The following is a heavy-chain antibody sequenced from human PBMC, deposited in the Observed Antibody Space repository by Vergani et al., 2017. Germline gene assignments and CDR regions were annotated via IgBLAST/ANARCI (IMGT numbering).Heavy chain of an antibody. V-gene: IGHV1-2*02. Sequence: AQLASSGPEMRKPGASVKVSCRASGYTFTDSQIHWFRQAPGQGPEWMGWIKPQSGGRNAAAKFQGRVTLTRDTASRSVYLDLSRLTSHDTAIYYCARGMDSGSGAPSGYMDVWGKGTTVTVSS. J-gene: IGHJ6*03. CDR2: IKPQSGGR. CDR3: ARGMDSGSGAPSGYMDV. CDR1: GYTFTDSQ. D-gene: IGHD3-10*01.